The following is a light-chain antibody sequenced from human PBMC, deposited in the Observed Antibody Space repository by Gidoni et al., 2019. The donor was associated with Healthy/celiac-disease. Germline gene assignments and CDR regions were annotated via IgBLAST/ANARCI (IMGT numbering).Light chain of an antibody. CDR1: QSVLYSSNNKNY. CDR3: QQYYSTQT. CDR2: WAS. J-gene: IGKJ1*01. V-gene: IGKV4-1*01. Sequence: DIVMTQSPDFLAVSLGERATINCKSSQSVLYSSNNKNYLAWYQQKPGQPPKLLIYWASTRESGVPDRFSGSGSGTDFTLTISSLQAEDVAVYYCQQYYSTQTFXQXTKVEIK.